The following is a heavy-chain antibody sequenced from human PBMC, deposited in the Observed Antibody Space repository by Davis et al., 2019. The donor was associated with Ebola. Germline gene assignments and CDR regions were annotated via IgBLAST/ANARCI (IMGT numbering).Heavy chain of an antibody. CDR2: IWYDGSNK. Sequence: GESLKISCTTSGFTFNSYGMHWVRQAPGKGLEWVAIIWYDGSNKYHADSVKGRFTISRDNSKNTLYLQMNSLRAEDTAVYYCARGYCSGGSCYSSYFDYWGQGTLVTVSS. CDR1: GFTFNSYG. D-gene: IGHD2-15*01. V-gene: IGHV3-33*01. J-gene: IGHJ4*02. CDR3: ARGYCSGGSCYSSYFDY.